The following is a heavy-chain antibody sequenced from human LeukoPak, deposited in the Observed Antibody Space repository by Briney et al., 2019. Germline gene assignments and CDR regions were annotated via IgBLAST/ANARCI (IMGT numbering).Heavy chain of an antibody. CDR1: GFTFSRFW. CDR3: ARDAGSGYFDY. D-gene: IGHD6-19*01. J-gene: IGHJ4*02. CDR2: IDQSGGRN. Sequence: GGSLRLSCAASGFTFSRFWMNWVRQAPGRGLEWVANIDQSGGRNNYVDSVKGRFIISRDNAKNSLYLQMNGLRDEDTAVYYCARDAGSGYFDYWGQGTLVTVSS. V-gene: IGHV3-7*01.